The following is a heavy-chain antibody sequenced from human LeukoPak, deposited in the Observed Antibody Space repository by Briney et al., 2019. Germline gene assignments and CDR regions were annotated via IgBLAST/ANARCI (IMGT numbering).Heavy chain of an antibody. CDR1: GYTFTSNY. J-gene: IGHJ4*02. CDR3: ARDCSSTRCQGPVFDN. V-gene: IGHV1-46*01. Sequence: ASVNVSCKASGYTFTSNYMHWVRQAPGQGLDWMGIIHPSGGNTNYAQKFQGRVAMTRDTSTSTVYMELSSLRSEDTAIYYCARDCSSTRCQGPVFDNWGQGTLVTVSS. D-gene: IGHD2-2*01. CDR2: IHPSGGNT.